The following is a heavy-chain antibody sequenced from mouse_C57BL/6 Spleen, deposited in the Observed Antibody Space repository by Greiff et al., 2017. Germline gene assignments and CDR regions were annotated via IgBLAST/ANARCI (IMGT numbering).Heavy chain of an antibody. CDR1: GFNIKDDY. CDR3: ILSITTVDY. V-gene: IGHV14-4*01. Sequence: VQLKESGAELVRPGASVKLSCTASGFNIKDDYMHWVKQRPEQGLEWIGWIDPENGDTEYASKFQGKATITADTSSNTAYLQLSSLTSEDTAVYYCILSITTVDYWGQGTTLTVSS. J-gene: IGHJ2*01. D-gene: IGHD1-2*01. CDR2: IDPENGDT.